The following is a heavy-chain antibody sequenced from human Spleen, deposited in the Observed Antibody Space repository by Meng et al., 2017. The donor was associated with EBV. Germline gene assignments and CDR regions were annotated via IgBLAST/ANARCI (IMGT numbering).Heavy chain of an antibody. CDR3: ARERELSFDY. Sequence: QVQRVQCGSEFKKPGTSVKVSCKASGYSFTNYAMNWVRQAPGQGLEWMGWINTKTENPMYAQGFIRRFVFSLDTSVSTAYLQLNALKAEDTAVYYCARERELSFDYWGQGTLVTVSS. CDR2: INTKTENP. D-gene: IGHD1-26*01. V-gene: IGHV7-4-1*02. J-gene: IGHJ4*02. CDR1: GYSFTNYA.